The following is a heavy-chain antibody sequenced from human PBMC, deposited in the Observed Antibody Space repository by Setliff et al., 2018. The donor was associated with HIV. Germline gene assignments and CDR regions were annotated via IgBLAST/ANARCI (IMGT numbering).Heavy chain of an antibody. J-gene: IGHJ4*02. D-gene: IGHD3-22*01. CDR2: MYYSGST. Sequence: PSETLSLTCTVSGGSISSGSYYWSWIRQPPGKGLEWTGYMYYSGSTNYNPSLKSRVTISVDTSKNQFSLKLSSVTAADTAVYYCARSPVFRRYYDSSGYYFDYWGQGTLVTVSS. V-gene: IGHV4-61*01. CDR3: ARSPVFRRYYDSSGYYFDY. CDR1: GGSISSGSYY.